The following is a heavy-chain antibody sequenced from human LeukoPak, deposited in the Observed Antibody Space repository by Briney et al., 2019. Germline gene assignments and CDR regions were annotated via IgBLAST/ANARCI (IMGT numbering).Heavy chain of an antibody. D-gene: IGHD3-3*01. Sequence: SETLSLTCTVSGGSISSYYWSWVRQPPGKGLEWIGFVYYTGSTNYSPSLKSRVTISVDTSKNQFSLKLSSVTVADTAVYYCARAAHFPPKKYYDFWGGYLQGDYYYMDVWGKGTTVTVSS. CDR2: VYYTGST. CDR3: ARAAHFPPKKYYDFWGGYLQGDYYYMDV. CDR1: GGSISSYY. V-gene: IGHV4-59*01. J-gene: IGHJ6*03.